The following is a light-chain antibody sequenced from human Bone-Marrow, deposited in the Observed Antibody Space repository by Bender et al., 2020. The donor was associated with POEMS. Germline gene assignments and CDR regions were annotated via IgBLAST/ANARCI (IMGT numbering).Light chain of an antibody. Sequence: QSALTQPASVSGSPGQSITISCTGTSSDVGGYNYVSWYQQHPGKAPKLMIYEVSKRPSGIPERFSGSSSGTMATLTISGAQVEDEGDYYCYSTVSSDDVYVVFGGGTKLTVL. CDR1: SSDVGGYNY. V-gene: IGLV2-14*01. CDR3: YSTVSSDDVYVV. J-gene: IGLJ2*01. CDR2: EVS.